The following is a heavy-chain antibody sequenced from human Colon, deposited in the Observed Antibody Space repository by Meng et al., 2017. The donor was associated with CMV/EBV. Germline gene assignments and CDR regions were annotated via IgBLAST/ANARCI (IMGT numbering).Heavy chain of an antibody. Sequence: KDSGYSFSGYYMHWVRKDPGQGLEWMGWINPNSGGTNFAQKFQGRVTMTRDTSISTAYMELSRLRSDDTAVYYCARVLRQTSDFDDWGQGTLVTVSS. CDR1: GYSFSGYY. V-gene: IGHV1-2*02. CDR3: ARVLRQTSDFDD. CDR2: INPNSGGT. J-gene: IGHJ4*02. D-gene: IGHD1-7*01.